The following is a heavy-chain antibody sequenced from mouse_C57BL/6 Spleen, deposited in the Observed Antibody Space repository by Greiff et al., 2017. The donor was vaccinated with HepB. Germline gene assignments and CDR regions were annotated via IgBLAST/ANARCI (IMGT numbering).Heavy chain of an antibody. Sequence: VQLKESVAELVRPGASVKLSCTASGFNIKNTYMHWVKQRPDQGLEWIGRIDPANGNTKYAPKFQGQATITADTSSNTAYLQRSSLTSADTAIYYWVRMGGNYGVLGYWGQVTSVTVSS. J-gene: IGHJ4*01. CDR1: GFNIKNTY. CDR3: VRMGGNYGVLGY. CDR2: IDPANGNT. D-gene: IGHD1-1*01. V-gene: IGHV14-3*01.